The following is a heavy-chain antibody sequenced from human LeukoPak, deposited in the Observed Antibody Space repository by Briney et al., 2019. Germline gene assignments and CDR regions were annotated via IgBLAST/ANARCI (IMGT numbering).Heavy chain of an antibody. V-gene: IGHV4-4*02. Sequence: SEALSLTCTVSGDSISNNIWWSWVRQPPGKGLEWIGEIFHSGSTNYNPSLKSRVTISLDKSKNQVALRVDSLTAADTAVYYCAKNAWYCLDYWGQGTLVTVSS. CDR3: AKNAWYCLDY. CDR2: IFHSGST. CDR1: GDSISNNIW. D-gene: IGHD6-13*01. J-gene: IGHJ4*02.